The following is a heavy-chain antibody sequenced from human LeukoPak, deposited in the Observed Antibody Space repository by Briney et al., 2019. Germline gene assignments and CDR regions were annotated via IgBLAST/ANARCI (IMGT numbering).Heavy chain of an antibody. V-gene: IGHV4-61*01. CDR2: IYNIGSP. CDR1: GGSVSSGSYY. Sequence: SETLSLTCTVSGGSVSSGSYYWSWIRQPPGKGLEWIGRIYNIGSPNYNPALKSRVTISVDTSKNQFSLKLSSVTAADSAVYYCARGLRTDSGYDDGEDHWGQGTLVTVSS. CDR3: ARGLRTDSGYDDGEDH. J-gene: IGHJ4*02. D-gene: IGHD5-12*01.